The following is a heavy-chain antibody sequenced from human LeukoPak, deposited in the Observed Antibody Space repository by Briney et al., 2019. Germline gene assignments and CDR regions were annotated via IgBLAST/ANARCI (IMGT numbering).Heavy chain of an antibody. CDR2: MNPNSGDT. D-gene: IGHD1-26*01. CDR1: GYTFTGYY. V-gene: IGHV1-2*06. CDR3: ARGTIRVGATTEVSYHFDY. J-gene: IGHJ4*02. Sequence: GASVKVSCKTSGYTFTGYYIHWVRQAPGQGLEWMGRMNPNSGDTNYAQNFQGRVTMTRDTSISTAYMELSRLRSDDTAVYYCARGTIRVGATTEVSYHFDYWGQGTLVTVSS.